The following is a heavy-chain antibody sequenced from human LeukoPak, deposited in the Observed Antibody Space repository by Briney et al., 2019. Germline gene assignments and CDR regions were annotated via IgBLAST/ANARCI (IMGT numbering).Heavy chain of an antibody. CDR1: NYTFTSYG. CDR3: ARDGSGVWFDY. D-gene: IGHD3-10*01. CDR2: INAYNGDT. V-gene: IGHV1-18*03. J-gene: IGHJ4*02. Sequence: GASVKVSCKASNYTFTSYGISWVRQAPGQGLEWMAWINAYNGDTNYAQKLQGRVTLTTDTSTSTAYMELRSLRSDDMAVYYCARDGSGVWFDYWGQGTLVTVSS.